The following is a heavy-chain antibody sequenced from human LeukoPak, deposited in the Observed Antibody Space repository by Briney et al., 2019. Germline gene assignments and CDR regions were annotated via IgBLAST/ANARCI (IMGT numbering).Heavy chain of an antibody. J-gene: IGHJ3*02. CDR3: ARDRWPDAFDI. CDR2: IYSGSST. Sequence: PGGSLRLSRAASGFAVNSNYMSWVRQAPGRGLEWVSIIYSGSSTYYADSVKGRFTISRDRSKNAIYLQMNSLRADDTAMYYCARDRWPDAFDIWGQGTMVTVSS. CDR1: GFAVNSNY. D-gene: IGHD2-15*01. V-gene: IGHV3-53*01.